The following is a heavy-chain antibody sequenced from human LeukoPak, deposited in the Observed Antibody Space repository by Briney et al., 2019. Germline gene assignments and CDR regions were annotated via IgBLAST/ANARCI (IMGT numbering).Heavy chain of an antibody. CDR1: GGSISSYY. CDR3: ARDGDYDDSSGYYDY. CDR2: IYYSGST. V-gene: IGHV4-59*01. J-gene: IGHJ4*02. D-gene: IGHD3-22*01. Sequence: PSETLSLTCTVSGGSISSYYWSWIRQPPGKGLEWIGYIYYSGSTNYNPSLKSRVTISVDTSKNQFSLKLSSMTAADTAVYYCARDGDYDDSSGYYDYWGQGTLVTVSS.